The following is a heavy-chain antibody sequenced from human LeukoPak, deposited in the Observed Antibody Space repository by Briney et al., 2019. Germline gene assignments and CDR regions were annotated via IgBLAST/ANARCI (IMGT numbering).Heavy chain of an antibody. CDR1: AYIFIDYY. J-gene: IGHJ4*02. CDR3: SVSMSTIDY. V-gene: IGHV1-69-2*01. D-gene: IGHD2/OR15-2a*01. CDR2: VDPEDGEA. Sequence: ASVTVSFTSSAYIFIDYYIHWVQQAPGKGLEWMGRVDPEDGEATYAEKFQDRVTLSADTSTDTSYMELSSLRAEDTAVYYCSVSMSTIDYWGQGTLVTVSS.